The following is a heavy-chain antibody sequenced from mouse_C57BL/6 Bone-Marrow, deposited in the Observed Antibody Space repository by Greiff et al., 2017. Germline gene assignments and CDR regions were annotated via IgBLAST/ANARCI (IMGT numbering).Heavy chain of an antibody. CDR3: ARRDYGSRGGYFDV. J-gene: IGHJ1*03. D-gene: IGHD1-1*01. V-gene: IGHV5-17*01. CDR1: GFTFSDYG. Sequence: EVKLVESGGGLVKPGGSLKLSCAASGFTFSDYGMHWVRQAPEKGLEWVAYISSGSSTIYYADTVKGRFTISRDNAKNTLFLQMTSLRSEDTAMXYCARRDYGSRGGYFDVWGTGTTVTVSS. CDR2: ISSGSSTI.